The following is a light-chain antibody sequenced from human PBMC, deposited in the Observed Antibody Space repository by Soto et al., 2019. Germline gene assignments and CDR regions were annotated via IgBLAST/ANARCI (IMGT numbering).Light chain of an antibody. J-gene: IGKJ4*01. Sequence: DIVMTQTPLSLSVTPGQPASISCKSSQSLLHSDGKTYLYWYLQKPGQPPQLLIYEVSNRFSGVQDKFSGGGSGTDFKLGFSRVEAEDVGVDYCVPRIQLPLTFGGGTKVEIK. CDR1: QSLLHSDGKTY. CDR3: VPRIQLPLT. V-gene: IGKV2D-29*01. CDR2: EVS.